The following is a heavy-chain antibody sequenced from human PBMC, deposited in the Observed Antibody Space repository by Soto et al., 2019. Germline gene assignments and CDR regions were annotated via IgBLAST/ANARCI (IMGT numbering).Heavy chain of an antibody. J-gene: IGHJ6*03. CDR1: GFTVSSNY. CDR3: ARVLDDIVVVVAALNYYYYMDV. CDR2: IYSGGST. Sequence: GGSLRLSCAASGFTVSSNYMSWVRQAPGKGLEWVSVIYSGGSTYYADSVKGRFTISRDNSKNTLYLQMNSLRAEDTAVYYCARVLDDIVVVVAALNYYYYMDVCGKGTTVTVSS. D-gene: IGHD2-15*01. V-gene: IGHV3-66*01.